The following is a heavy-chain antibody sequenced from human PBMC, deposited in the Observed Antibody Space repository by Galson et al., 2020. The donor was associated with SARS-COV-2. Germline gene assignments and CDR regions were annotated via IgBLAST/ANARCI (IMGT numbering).Heavy chain of an antibody. J-gene: IGHJ5*02. CDR3: TRVKNNDYIWGSSPAGGFDP. V-gene: IGHV3-73*01. D-gene: IGHD3-16*01. CDR1: GFTFSGSA. CDR2: IRSKANSYAT. Sequence: GESLKISCAASGFTFSGSAMHWVRQASGKGLEWVGRIRSKANSYATAYAASVKDRFTISRDDSKNTAYLQMNSLKTEDTAVYYCTRVKNNDYIWGSSPAGGFDPWGQGTLVTVSS.